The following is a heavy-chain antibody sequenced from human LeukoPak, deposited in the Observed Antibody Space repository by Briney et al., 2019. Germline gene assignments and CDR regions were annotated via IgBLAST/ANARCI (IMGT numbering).Heavy chain of an antibody. CDR1: GYSFTDYF. CDR3: ARGYEYGWFDP. D-gene: IGHD3-16*01. Sequence: AAVKVCCKASGYSFTDYFLYWVRQAPGPGLEWMGWIDLKSGATNYAQRFQGRVTMTSDTSITTANIELSRLTPDDMAVYWCARGYEYGWFDPWGQGTLVTVSS. V-gene: IGHV1-2*02. CDR2: IDLKSGAT. J-gene: IGHJ5*02.